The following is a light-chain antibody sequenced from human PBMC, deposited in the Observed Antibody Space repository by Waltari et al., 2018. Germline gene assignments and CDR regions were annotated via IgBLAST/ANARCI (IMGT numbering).Light chain of an antibody. V-gene: IGLV2-14*01. J-gene: IGLJ2*01. Sequence: QSALTQPASVSGSPGQSITISCTGTSSDVGGYNYVSWYQPPPGTAPKLIIYEVSTRPSGVSYRFSGSKSGQTASLTISGLQAEDEADYYCHSHTSSITTVIFGGGTKLTV. CDR1: SSDVGGYNY. CDR2: EVS. CDR3: HSHTSSITTVI.